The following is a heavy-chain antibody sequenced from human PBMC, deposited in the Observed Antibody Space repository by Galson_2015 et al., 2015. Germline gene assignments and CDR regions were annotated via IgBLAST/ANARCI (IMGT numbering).Heavy chain of an antibody. J-gene: IGHJ6*03. CDR2: INWDGSTT. CDR1: GFTFDDYT. V-gene: IGHV3-43*01. CDR3: VKETRLPVAGTGKNRDYSYYYYMDV. Sequence: SLRLSCAASGFTFDDYTMHWVRQAPGKGLEWVSLINWDGSTTYYSDSVKGRFTISRDNSKDSLYLQMNSLRTDDSALYHCVKETRLPVAGTGKNRDYSYYYYMDVWGKGTTVIVSS. D-gene: IGHD6-19*01.